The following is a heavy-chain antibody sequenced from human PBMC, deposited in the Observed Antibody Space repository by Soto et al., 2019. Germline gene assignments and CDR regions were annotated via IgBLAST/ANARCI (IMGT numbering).Heavy chain of an antibody. Sequence: PSETLSLTCTVSGGSISSGDYYWSWIRQPPGKGLEWIGYIYYSGSTYYNPSLKSRVTISVDTSKNQFSLKLSSVTAADTAVYYCVSVNGVQKLTFDFWGQGTPVPVSS. CDR1: GGSISSGDYY. V-gene: IGHV4-30-4*01. CDR3: VSVNGVQKLTFDF. D-gene: IGHD2-8*01. CDR2: IYYSGST. J-gene: IGHJ4*02.